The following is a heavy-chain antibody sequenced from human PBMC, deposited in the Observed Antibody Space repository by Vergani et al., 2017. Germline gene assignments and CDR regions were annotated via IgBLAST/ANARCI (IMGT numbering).Heavy chain of an antibody. CDR1: GYTFTGYY. D-gene: IGHD6-13*01. V-gene: IGHV1-2*02. Sequence: QVQLVQSGAEVKKPGASVKVSCKASGYTFTGYYMHWVRQAPGQGLEWMGWINPNSGGTNYAQKFQGRVTMTRDTSISTAYMELSRLGSDDTAVYYCARVXSPSGMGIAAAGSSRNNWFDPWGQGTLVTVSS. CDR3: ARVXSPSGMGIAAAGSSRNNWFDP. CDR2: INPNSGGT. J-gene: IGHJ5*02.